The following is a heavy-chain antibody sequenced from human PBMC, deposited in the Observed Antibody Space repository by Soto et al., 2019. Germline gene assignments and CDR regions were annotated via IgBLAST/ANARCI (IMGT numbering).Heavy chain of an antibody. V-gene: IGHV4-59*01. Sequence: SETLSLTCTVSGGSISSYYWSWIRQPPGKGLEWIGYIYYSGSTNYNPSLKSRVTISVDTSKNQFSLKLSSVTAADTAVYYCARVIRYSSGWSSVGSSLFDYWGQGTLVTVSS. CDR1: GGSISSYY. CDR2: IYYSGST. CDR3: ARVIRYSSGWSSVGSSLFDY. J-gene: IGHJ4*02. D-gene: IGHD6-19*01.